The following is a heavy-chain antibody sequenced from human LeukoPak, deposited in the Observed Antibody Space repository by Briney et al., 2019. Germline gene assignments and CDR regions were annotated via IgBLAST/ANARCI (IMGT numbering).Heavy chain of an antibody. Sequence: SETLSLTCTVSGGSISSSSYYWGWIRQPPGKGLEWIGTIYLSGSTYYNPSLKSRVTISVDTSKNQFSLKLNSVTAADTAVYYCARENNYDCWGQGTLVTVSS. CDR1: GGSISSSSYY. J-gene: IGHJ4*02. V-gene: IGHV4-39*07. CDR2: IYLSGST. CDR3: ARENNYDC. D-gene: IGHD2/OR15-2a*01.